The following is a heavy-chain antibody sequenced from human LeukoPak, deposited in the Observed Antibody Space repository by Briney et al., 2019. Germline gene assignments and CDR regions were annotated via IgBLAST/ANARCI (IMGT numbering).Heavy chain of an antibody. CDR3: ARAQFTIFGVVTEFDY. CDR1: GGSISSYY. Sequence: SDTLSLTCTVSGGSISSYYWSWIRQPPGKGLEWIGYIYYSGSTNYNPSLKSRVTISVDTSKNQFSLKLSSVTAADTAVYYCARAQFTIFGVVTEFDYWGQGTLVTVSS. CDR2: IYYSGST. J-gene: IGHJ4*02. V-gene: IGHV4-59*07. D-gene: IGHD3-3*01.